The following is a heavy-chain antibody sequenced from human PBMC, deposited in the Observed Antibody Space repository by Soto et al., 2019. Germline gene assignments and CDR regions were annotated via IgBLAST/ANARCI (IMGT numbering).Heavy chain of an antibody. Sequence: SVKVYRKAAAGTISRSGKNCVRRAPGQGLEWMGGIIPIFGTANYAQKFQGRVTITADESTSTAYMELSSLRSADTAVYYCAGSQYYGTIHWPFAPCGRRSPVTASS. CDR3: AGSQYYGTIHWPFAP. V-gene: IGHV1-69*13. CDR2: IIPIFGTA. J-gene: IGHJ5*02. D-gene: IGHD3-3*01. CDR1: AGTISRSG.